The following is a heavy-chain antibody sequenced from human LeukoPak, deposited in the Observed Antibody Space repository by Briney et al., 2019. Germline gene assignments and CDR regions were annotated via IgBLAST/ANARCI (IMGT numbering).Heavy chain of an antibody. CDR2: INPNSGGT. V-gene: IGHV1-2*02. CDR1: GYTFTGYY. CDR3: ARGLSGWSLFDY. Sequence: ASVKVSCKASGYTFTGYYIHWVRQAPGQGLEWMGWINPNSGGTNYAQKFQGRVTMTRDTSISTAYMELSRLGSDDTAVYYCARGLSGWSLFDYWGQGTLVTVSS. J-gene: IGHJ4*02. D-gene: IGHD6-19*01.